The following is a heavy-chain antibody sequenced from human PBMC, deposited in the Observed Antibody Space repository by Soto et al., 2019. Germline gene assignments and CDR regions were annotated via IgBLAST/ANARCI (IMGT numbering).Heavy chain of an antibody. CDR3: ASILYSSGWYPDFDY. J-gene: IGHJ4*02. D-gene: IGHD6-19*01. Sequence: GGSLRLSCAASGFTFSSYGMHWVRQAPGKGLEWVAVIWYDGSNKYYADSVKGRVTITRDTSASTAYMELSSLRSEDTAVYYCASILYSSGWYPDFDYWGQGTLVTVSS. CDR1: GFTFSSYG. V-gene: IGHV3-33*01. CDR2: IWYDGSNK.